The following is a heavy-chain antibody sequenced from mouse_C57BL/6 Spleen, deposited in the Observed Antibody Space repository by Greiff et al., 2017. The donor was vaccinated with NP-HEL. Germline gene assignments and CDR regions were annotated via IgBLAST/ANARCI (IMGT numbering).Heavy chain of an antibody. CDR1: GFSLTSYA. D-gene: IGHD3-2*02. CDR3: ARMTAQAPDY. J-gene: IGHJ2*01. CDR2: IWTGGGT. V-gene: IGHV2-9-1*01. Sequence: VNVVESGPGLVAPSQSLSITCTVSGFSLTSYAISWVRQPPGKGLEWLGVIWTGGGTNYNSALKSRLSISKDNSKSQVCLKMNRLQTDDTARYECARMTAQAPDYWGQGTTLTVSS.